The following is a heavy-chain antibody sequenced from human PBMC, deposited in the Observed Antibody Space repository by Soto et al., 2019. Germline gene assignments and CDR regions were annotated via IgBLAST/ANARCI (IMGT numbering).Heavy chain of an antibody. J-gene: IGHJ6*02. Sequence: SETLSLTCAVYGGSISSNKWWCWVRQPPGKGLEWIGEIYHSGSTNYNSSLKSRVTISLDKSKNQFSLKLTSVTAADSAVYYCARDDHIVVVPTSLGAMDVWGQGTTVAVSS. D-gene: IGHD2-2*01. CDR3: ARDDHIVVVPTSLGAMDV. CDR2: IYHSGST. CDR1: GGSISSNKW. V-gene: IGHV4-4*02.